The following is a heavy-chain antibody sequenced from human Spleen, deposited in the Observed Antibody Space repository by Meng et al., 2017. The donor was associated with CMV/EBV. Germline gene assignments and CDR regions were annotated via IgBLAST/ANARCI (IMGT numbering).Heavy chain of an antibody. CDR2: IFGGGMST. J-gene: IGHJ4*02. D-gene: IGHD6-13*01. V-gene: IGHV3-23*03. Sequence: GESLKISCAASGFTFSSYAMTWVRQAPGKGLEWVSVIFGGGMSTYYADSVKGRFTISRDNSKNTLYLQMNSLRAEDTAVYYCARRKGVGAAAGSFDYWGQGTLVTVS. CDR1: GFTFSSYA. CDR3: ARRKGVGAAAGSFDY.